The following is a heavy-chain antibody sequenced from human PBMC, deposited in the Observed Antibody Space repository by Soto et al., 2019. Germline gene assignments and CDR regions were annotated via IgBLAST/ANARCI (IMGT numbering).Heavy chain of an antibody. Sequence: GSLLLSCTASGCTFRDYYMSWIRQAPGKGLEWVSYISSSGSTIYYADSVKGRFTISRDNAKNSLYLQMNSLRAEDKAVYYCVRDKDSNDYWGQGTPVTVSS. CDR3: VRDKDSNDY. CDR2: ISSSGSTI. D-gene: IGHD2-15*01. J-gene: IGHJ4*02. V-gene: IGHV3-11*01. CDR1: GCTFRDYY.